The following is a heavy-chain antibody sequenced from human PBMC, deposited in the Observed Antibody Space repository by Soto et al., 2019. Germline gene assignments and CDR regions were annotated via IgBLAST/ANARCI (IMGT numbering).Heavy chain of an antibody. J-gene: IGHJ5*02. D-gene: IGHD2-15*01. Sequence: GGSLRLSCAASGFTFSDYYMSWIRQAPGKGLEWVSYISSSGSTIYYADSVKGRFTISRDNAKNSLYLQMNSLRAEDTAVYYCARVPLVVAATPGWFDPWGQGTLVTVSS. V-gene: IGHV3-11*01. CDR1: GFTFSDYY. CDR2: ISSSGSTI. CDR3: ARVPLVVAATPGWFDP.